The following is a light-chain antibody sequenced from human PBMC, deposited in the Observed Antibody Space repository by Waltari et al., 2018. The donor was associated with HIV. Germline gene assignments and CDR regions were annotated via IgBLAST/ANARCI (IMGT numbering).Light chain of an antibody. Sequence: QSVLTQPPSVSAAPGQKVTIPCSGSSSNIGHYYVAWYQQVPGKAPKLLIYESIKRPSGIPDRFSGSKSGTSATLGITGLQTGDEADYYCGTWDNSLDTLVFGGGTKLTVL. CDR3: GTWDNSLDTLV. CDR1: SSNIGHYY. J-gene: IGLJ2*01. CDR2: ESI. V-gene: IGLV1-51*02.